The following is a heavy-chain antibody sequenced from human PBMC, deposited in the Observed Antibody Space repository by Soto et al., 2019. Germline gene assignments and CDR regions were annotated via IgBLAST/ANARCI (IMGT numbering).Heavy chain of an antibody. D-gene: IGHD6-19*01. J-gene: IGHJ4*02. Sequence: GGSLRLSCAASGFTFDDYAMHWVRQAPGKGLEWVSGISWNSGSIGYADSVKGRFTISRDNAKNSLYLQMNSLRAEDTALYYCAKDKSDSGGWYYFDYWGQGTLVTVSS. CDR2: ISWNSGSI. CDR1: GFTFDDYA. CDR3: AKDKSDSGGWYYFDY. V-gene: IGHV3-9*01.